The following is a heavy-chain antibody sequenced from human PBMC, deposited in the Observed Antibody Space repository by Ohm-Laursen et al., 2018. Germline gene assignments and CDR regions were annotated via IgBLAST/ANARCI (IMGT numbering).Heavy chain of an antibody. D-gene: IGHD6-19*01. V-gene: IGHV4-34*01. CDR2: INQSGST. CDR1: GESSSGYF. CDR3: ARGSGFYKLDV. Sequence: GTLSLTCAVNGESSSGYFWNWIRQPPGEGLEWIGEINQSGSTKYNPSLKRRVTLSADSSNSQFSLRLTSVTAADTATYYCARGSGFYKLDVWDQGTTVTVSS. J-gene: IGHJ6*02.